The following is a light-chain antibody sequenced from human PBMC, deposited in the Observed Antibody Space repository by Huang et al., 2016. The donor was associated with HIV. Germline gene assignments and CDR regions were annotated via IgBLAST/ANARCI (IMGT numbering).Light chain of an antibody. CDR1: QGISKS. J-gene: IGKJ1*01. V-gene: IGKV1-NL1*01. Sequence: DIQMTQSPSSLSASVAERVTITCRASQGISKSLAWYQQKTGKPPRLLVSCASKLESWVPSRFSGSGSGTDYTLTISSLQPEDFATYYCQQYFSALWTFGQGTKV. CDR3: QQYFSALWT. CDR2: CAS.